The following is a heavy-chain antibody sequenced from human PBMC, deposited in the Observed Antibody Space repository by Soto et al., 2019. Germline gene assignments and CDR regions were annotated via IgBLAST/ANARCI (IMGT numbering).Heavy chain of an antibody. CDR1: GGSISSSNW. CDR2: IYHSGST. J-gene: IGHJ4*02. V-gene: IGHV4-4*02. CDR3: ARVDVGAGSSLDY. D-gene: IGHD3-10*01. Sequence: QVQLQESGPGLVKPSGTLSLTCAVSGGSISSSNWWSWVRQPPGKGLEWIGEIYHSGSTNYNPSLKSRVTISVDKPMNQSAPKLSSVTAADTAVYYCARVDVGAGSSLDYWGQGTLVTVSS.